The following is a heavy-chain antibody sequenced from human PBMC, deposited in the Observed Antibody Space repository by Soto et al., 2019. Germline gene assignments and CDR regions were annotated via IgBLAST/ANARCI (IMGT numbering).Heavy chain of an antibody. V-gene: IGHV3-30-3*01. Sequence: QVQLVEPGGGVVQTGGSLRLSCAASGVIFSDYSMHWVSQAPGKGLEWVAVIQHDASNIYYADSVKGRVTISRANSKNTLYLQMNDLTVEDTAVYYCVRVAGGYSLGNGMDAWGQGTTVTVYS. CDR1: GVIFSDYS. CDR2: IQHDASNI. D-gene: IGHD5-18*01. J-gene: IGHJ6*02. CDR3: VRVAGGYSLGNGMDA.